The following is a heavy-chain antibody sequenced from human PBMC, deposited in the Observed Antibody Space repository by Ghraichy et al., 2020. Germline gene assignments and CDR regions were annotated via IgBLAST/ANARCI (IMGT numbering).Heavy chain of an antibody. CDR3: AKYRASNPPPRLFDV. CDR2: IGGDSITT. Sequence: GGSLRLSCAASGFTFSSYAMNWVRQAPGKGLEWVSTIGGDSITTHYADSVKGRFTISRDNSKNTLYLQMNSLRAEDTAVYHCAKYRASNPPPRLFDVWGQGTMVTVSP. V-gene: IGHV3-23*01. D-gene: IGHD3-16*02. CDR1: GFTFSSYA. J-gene: IGHJ3*01.